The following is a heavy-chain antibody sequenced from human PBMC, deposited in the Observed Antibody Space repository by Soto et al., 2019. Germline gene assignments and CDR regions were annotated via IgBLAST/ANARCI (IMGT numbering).Heavy chain of an antibody. J-gene: IGHJ4*02. CDR1: GFTFSTYA. V-gene: IGHV3-23*01. D-gene: IGHD2-2*01. CDR3: VPLCRYCSTTTPS. Sequence: GGSLRLSCAASGFTFSTYAISWVRQAPRKGLEWVSAISGNGGDYTYYADSVKGRFTISRDNSKNTLYLQMNSLRAEDTAVYYCVPLCRYCSTTTPSWGQGTLVTVSS. CDR2: ISGNGGDYT.